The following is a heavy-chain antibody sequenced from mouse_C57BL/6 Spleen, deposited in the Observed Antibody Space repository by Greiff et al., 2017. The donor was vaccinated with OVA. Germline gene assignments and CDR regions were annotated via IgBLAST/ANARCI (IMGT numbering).Heavy chain of an antibody. D-gene: IGHD3-3*01. CDR2: IRNKANGYTT. J-gene: IGHJ1*03. Sequence: EVKLMESGGGLVQPGGSLSLSCAASGFTFTDYYMSWVRQPPGKALEWLGFIRNKANGYTTEYSASVKGRFTISRDNSQSILYLQMNALRAEDSATYYCARYMGWDRYFDVWGTGTTVTVSS. CDR1: GFTFTDYY. V-gene: IGHV7-3*01. CDR3: ARYMGWDRYFDV.